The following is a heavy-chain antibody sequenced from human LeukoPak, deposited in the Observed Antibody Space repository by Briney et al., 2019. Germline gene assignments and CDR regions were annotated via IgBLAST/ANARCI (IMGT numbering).Heavy chain of an antibody. J-gene: IGHJ4*02. CDR3: ARPGEVYYYDSSGYPAHYFDY. Sequence: PSETLSLTCSVSGGSIYNSAYHWGWIRQPPGKGLEWIGSIYYSGSTYYNPSLKSRVTISVDTSKNQFSLELSSVTAADTAVYYCARPGEVYYYDSSGYPAHYFDYWGQGTLVTVSS. CDR2: IYYSGST. D-gene: IGHD3-22*01. V-gene: IGHV4-39*01. CDR1: GGSIYNSAYH.